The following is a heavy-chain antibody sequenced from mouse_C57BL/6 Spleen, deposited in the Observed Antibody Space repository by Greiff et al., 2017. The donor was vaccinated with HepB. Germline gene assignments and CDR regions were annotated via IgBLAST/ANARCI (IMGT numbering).Heavy chain of an antibody. CDR3: TRERDYDGTPYYAMDY. V-gene: IGHV1-15*01. J-gene: IGHJ4*01. CDR2: IDPETGGT. Sequence: QVQLQQSGAELVRPGASVTLSCKASGYTFTDYEMHWVKQTPVHGLEWIGAIDPETGGTAYNQKFKGKAILTADKSSSTAYMELRSLTSEDSAVYYCTRERDYDGTPYYAMDYWGQGTSVTVSS. D-gene: IGHD2-4*01. CDR1: GYTFTDYE.